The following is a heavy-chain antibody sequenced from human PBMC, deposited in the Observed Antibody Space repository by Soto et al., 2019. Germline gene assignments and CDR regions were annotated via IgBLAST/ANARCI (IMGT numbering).Heavy chain of an antibody. Sequence: PSETLSLTCTVSGGSISSYYWSWIRQPPGKGLEWIGYIYYSGSTNYNPSLKSRVTISVDTSKNQFSLKLSSVTAADTAVYYCARLLWFGDPISWFDPWGQGTLVTVSS. V-gene: IGHV4-59*08. CDR3: ARLLWFGDPISWFDP. D-gene: IGHD3-10*01. CDR1: GGSISSYY. J-gene: IGHJ5*02. CDR2: IYYSGST.